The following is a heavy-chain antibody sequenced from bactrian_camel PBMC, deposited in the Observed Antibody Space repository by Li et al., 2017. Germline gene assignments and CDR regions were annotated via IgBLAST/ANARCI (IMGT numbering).Heavy chain of an antibody. CDR2: IDSFGAT. V-gene: IGHV3S53*01. CDR1: GYTDSTNC. Sequence: VQLVESGGGSVQAGGSLRLSCAASGYTDSTNCVAWFRQVPGKERARVAAIDSFGATNYADPVKGRFTISQDNAKSTLYLQMNSLKPKDTATYYCAADGRTYVVGSCELFPGRPRYWGQGTQVTVS. CDR3: AADGRTYVVGSCELFPGRPRY. D-gene: IGHD2*01. J-gene: IGHJ4*01.